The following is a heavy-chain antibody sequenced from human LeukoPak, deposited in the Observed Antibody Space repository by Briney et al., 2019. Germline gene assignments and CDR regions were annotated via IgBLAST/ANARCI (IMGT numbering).Heavy chain of an antibody. CDR2: IWYGGSNK. Sequence: GGSLRLSCAASGFTFSSYGMHWVRQAAGKGLEWVAVIWYGGSNKYYADSVKGRFTISRDNSKNTLYLQMNSLRAEDTAVYYCAKDEGYCPNGVCYMFDYWGQGTLVTVSS. CDR1: GFTFSSYG. D-gene: IGHD2-8*01. V-gene: IGHV3-30*02. CDR3: AKDEGYCPNGVCYMFDY. J-gene: IGHJ4*02.